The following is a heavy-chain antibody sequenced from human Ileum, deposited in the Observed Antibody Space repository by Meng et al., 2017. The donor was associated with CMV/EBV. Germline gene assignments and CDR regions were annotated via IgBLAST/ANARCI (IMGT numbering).Heavy chain of an antibody. D-gene: IGHD1-26*01. CDR1: EFTFSSDW. CDR2: INSDGRTT. CDR3: ARGPSGGHYYVGDY. Sequence: EFTFSSDWMHWVRQLPGEGLVWVGSINSDGRTTNDAESVKGRFTISRDNAKNTLYLQMSSLRVEDTAVYYCARGPSGGHYYVGDYWGRGTLVTVSS. V-gene: IGHV3-74*01. J-gene: IGHJ4*02.